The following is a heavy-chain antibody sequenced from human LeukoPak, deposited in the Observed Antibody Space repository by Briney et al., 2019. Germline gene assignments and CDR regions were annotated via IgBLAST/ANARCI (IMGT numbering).Heavy chain of an antibody. V-gene: IGHV4-59*01. CDR1: GVYISSYY. Sequence: PSETLSLTCSVSGVYISSYYWSRIRQPPGKGLEWIGYIYYSGGTNYNSSLKSRVTISVDTSKNQFSLKLSSVTAADTAVYYCARVRRYYDSSGQFDYWGQGTLVTVPS. CDR2: IYYSGGT. D-gene: IGHD3-22*01. J-gene: IGHJ4*02. CDR3: ARVRRYYDSSGQFDY.